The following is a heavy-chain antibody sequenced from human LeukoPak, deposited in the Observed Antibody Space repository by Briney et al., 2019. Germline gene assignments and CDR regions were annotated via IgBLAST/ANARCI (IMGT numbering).Heavy chain of an antibody. V-gene: IGHV3-23*01. J-gene: IGHJ4*02. CDR3: ASSGSYRFDY. D-gene: IGHD1-26*01. Sequence: SGGSLRLSCAASEFTFSNYAMSWVRQAPGKGLEWVSGISGSGDNTYYADSVKGRFTISRGNAKNSLYLQMNSLRDEDTAVYYCASSGSYRFDYWGQGTLVTVSS. CDR1: EFTFSNYA. CDR2: ISGSGDNT.